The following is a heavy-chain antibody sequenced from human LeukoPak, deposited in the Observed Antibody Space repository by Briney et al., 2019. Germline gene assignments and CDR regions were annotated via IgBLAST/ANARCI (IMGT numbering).Heavy chain of an antibody. CDR1: GYTFTGYY. CDR3: ARSVKLWEQGNWFFP. Sequence: ASVKVSCKASGYTFTGYYMHWVRQAPGQGLEWMGWINPNRGGTYYVEKFQGRVTMPRDTSISTASMELSRLRSDDTAVDYCARSVKLWEQGNWFFPCGQGTLVTVSA. CDR2: INPNRGGT. D-gene: IGHD1-26*01. V-gene: IGHV1-2*02. J-gene: IGHJ5*02.